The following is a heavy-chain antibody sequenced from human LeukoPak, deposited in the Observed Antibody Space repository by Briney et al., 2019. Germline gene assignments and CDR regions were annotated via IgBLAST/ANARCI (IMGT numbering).Heavy chain of an antibody. D-gene: IGHD6-13*01. Sequence: GGSLRLSCAASGFDFINYAMSWVRQAPGKGLEWVSGISGSGSHTYYADSVRGRFTISRDNSKNTLYLQMNSLRAEDTAVYYCGRDRHSTSLQFFDYWGQGTLATVSS. J-gene: IGHJ4*02. CDR2: ISGSGSHT. V-gene: IGHV3-23*01. CDR1: GFDFINYA. CDR3: GRDRHSTSLQFFDY.